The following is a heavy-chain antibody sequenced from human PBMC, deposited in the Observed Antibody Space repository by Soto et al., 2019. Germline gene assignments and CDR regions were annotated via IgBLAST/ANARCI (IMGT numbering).Heavy chain of an antibody. CDR3: TRGPPRVQWFDP. CDR1: GGAVSSGTYY. CDR2: IYFTGST. Sequence: SETLSLTCTVSGGAVSSGTYYWSWIRQPPGKGLEWIGHIYFTGSTDYNPSLKSRVTMSLDTSRNQFSLKLSSVTAADTAVYYCTRGPPRVQWFDPWGLGTLVTVSS. J-gene: IGHJ5*02. V-gene: IGHV4-61*01.